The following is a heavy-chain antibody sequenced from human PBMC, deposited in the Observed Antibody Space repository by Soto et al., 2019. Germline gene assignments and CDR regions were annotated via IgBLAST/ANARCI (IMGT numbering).Heavy chain of an antibody. V-gene: IGHV4-59*01. J-gene: IGHJ4*02. Sequence: SETLSLTWTVSGDSITSYYWRWIRQPPGKGLEWIGYISYSGTNNYNPSLKSRVTIYIDTSKSQFSLKVTSVTTADTAVYYCARDAGRAGGNFDSWGQGTLVTVSS. CDR3: ARDAGRAGGNFDS. D-gene: IGHD6-13*01. CDR2: ISYSGTN. CDR1: GDSITSYY.